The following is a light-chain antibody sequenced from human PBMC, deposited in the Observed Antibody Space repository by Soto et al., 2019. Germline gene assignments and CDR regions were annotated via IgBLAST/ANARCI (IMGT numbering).Light chain of an antibody. CDR2: AAS. CDR3: QHTYNTPRT. CDR1: QSISSY. V-gene: IGKV1-39*01. J-gene: IGKJ1*01. Sequence: DIQMTQSPSSLSASVGDRVTITCRASQSISSYLNWYQQKPGKAPKLLIYAASNLQSGVPSRFSGSGSGTDFTLTISSLQPEDFATYYCQHTYNTPRTFGQGTKVEIK.